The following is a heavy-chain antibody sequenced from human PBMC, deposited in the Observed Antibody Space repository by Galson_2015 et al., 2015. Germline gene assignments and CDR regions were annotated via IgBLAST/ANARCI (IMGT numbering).Heavy chain of an antibody. D-gene: IGHD3-10*01. V-gene: IGHV3-48*02. Sequence: SLRLSCAASGFTFSSYSMNWVRRAPGKGLEWVSYISSSSSTIYYADSVKGQFTISRDNAKNSLYLQMNSLRDEDTAVYYCARAMVRGVMGDFDYWGQGTLVTVSS. CDR3: ARAMVRGVMGDFDY. CDR1: GFTFSSYS. J-gene: IGHJ4*02. CDR2: ISSSSSTI.